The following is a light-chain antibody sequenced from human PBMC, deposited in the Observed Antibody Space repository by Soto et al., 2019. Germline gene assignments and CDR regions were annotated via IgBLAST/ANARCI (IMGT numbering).Light chain of an antibody. CDR1: QDIRSS. CDR3: QQDSSWPLT. J-gene: IGKJ4*01. Sequence: EIVMTQSPATLSVSPGERVTLSCRASQDIRSSLAWYQQKPGQAPRLLIYGASIRATDVPATFSGSGSGTEFTLSISSLQPEHLGVYYCQQDSSWPLTFGGGTKVEIK. CDR2: GAS. V-gene: IGKV3-15*01.